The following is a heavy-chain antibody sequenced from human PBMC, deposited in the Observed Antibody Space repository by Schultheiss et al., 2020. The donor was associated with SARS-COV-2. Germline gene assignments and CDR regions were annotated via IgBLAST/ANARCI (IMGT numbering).Heavy chain of an antibody. CDR2: IYYSGST. D-gene: IGHD6-6*01. CDR3: ARGFEYSSSPIDY. CDR1: GGSFSGYY. V-gene: IGHV4-59*12. Sequence: SETLSLTCAVYGGSFSGYYWSWIRQPPGKGLEWIGYIYYSGSTNYNPSLKSRVTISVDTSKNQFSLKLSSVTAADTAVYYCARGFEYSSSPIDYWGQGTLVTVSS. J-gene: IGHJ4*02.